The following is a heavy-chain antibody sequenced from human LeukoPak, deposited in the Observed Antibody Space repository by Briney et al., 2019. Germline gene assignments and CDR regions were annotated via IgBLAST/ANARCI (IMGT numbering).Heavy chain of an antibody. V-gene: IGHV3-23*01. CDR2: ISGSGGST. J-gene: IGHJ4*02. D-gene: IGHD3-10*01. CDR3: AKDRGELLQDYYFDY. Sequence: GGSLRLSCAASGFTFISYAMSWVRQAPGKGLEWVSAISGSGGSTYYADSVKGRFTISRDNSKNTLYLQMNSLRAEDTAVYYCAKDRGELLQDYYFDYWGQGTLVTVSS. CDR1: GFTFISYA.